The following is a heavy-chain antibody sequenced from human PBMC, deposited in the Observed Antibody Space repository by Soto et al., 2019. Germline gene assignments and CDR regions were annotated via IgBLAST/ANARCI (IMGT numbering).Heavy chain of an antibody. Sequence: QVQLVESGGGVVQPGRSLRLSCAASGFTFSSYGMHWVRQAPGKGLEWVAVIWYDGSNKYYADSVKGRFTISRDNSKNTLYLQMNSLRAEDTAVYYCARGGAIEPGPYFDYWGQGTLVTVSS. CDR3: ARGGAIEPGPYFDY. D-gene: IGHD3-16*02. V-gene: IGHV3-33*01. CDR2: IWYDGSNK. J-gene: IGHJ4*02. CDR1: GFTFSSYG.